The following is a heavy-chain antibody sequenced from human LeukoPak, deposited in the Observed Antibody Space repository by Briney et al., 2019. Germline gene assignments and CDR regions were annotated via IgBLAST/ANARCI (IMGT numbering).Heavy chain of an antibody. V-gene: IGHV3-23*01. CDR2: ISGSGANT. CDR3: AKDQWRSLLAVAGTPYYYYGMDV. J-gene: IGHJ6*02. D-gene: IGHD6-19*01. Sequence: GASLRLSCAAAGFTFSSYAMSLLRQAPGEGLEWVSAISGSGANTYYADSGKGRFTVSRDNSKNTLYLQMNSLRAEDTAVYYCAKDQWRSLLAVAGTPYYYYGMDVWGQGTTVTVSS. CDR1: GFTFSSYA.